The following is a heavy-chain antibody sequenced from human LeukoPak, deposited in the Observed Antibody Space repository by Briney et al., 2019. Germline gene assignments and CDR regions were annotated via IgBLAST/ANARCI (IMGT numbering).Heavy chain of an antibody. V-gene: IGHV3-74*01. CDR3: ARGSPRGSYFWEGGFYYFDY. Sequence: GGSLRLSCAASGFTFSSYWMNWVRQVPGKGLVWVSRISIDGSNTNYAESVKGRFTISRDNAKNTLYLQMNSLRAEDTAVYYCARGSPRGSYFWEGGFYYFDYWGQGTLVAVSS. CDR2: ISIDGSNT. D-gene: IGHD1-26*01. CDR1: GFTFSSYW. J-gene: IGHJ4*02.